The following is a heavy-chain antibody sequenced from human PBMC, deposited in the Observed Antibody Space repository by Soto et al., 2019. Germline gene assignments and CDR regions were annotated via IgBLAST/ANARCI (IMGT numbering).Heavy chain of an antibody. Sequence: ASVKVSCKTSGYTFTSYTIHWVRQAPGQRPECMGWINTGNGIAKFSQKFQGRVTISRDTSARTVYMELSSLRSEDTAMYYCAILIYADPTDKWAQGTLVTVSS. J-gene: IGHJ4*02. D-gene: IGHD2-2*02. CDR2: INTGNGIA. CDR3: AILIYADPTDK. CDR1: GYTFTSYT. V-gene: IGHV1-3*04.